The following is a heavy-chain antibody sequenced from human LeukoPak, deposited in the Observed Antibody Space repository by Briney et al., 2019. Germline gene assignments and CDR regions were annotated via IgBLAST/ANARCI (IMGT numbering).Heavy chain of an antibody. CDR2: INSDGRST. Sequence: GGSLRLSCVASGFTFSSYWMHWVRQAPGKGLVWVSHINSDGRSTTYADSVKGRFTISRDNAKNTLSLQMNSLRAEDTAVYYCARTGIAARPTVWFDPWGQGTLVTVSP. J-gene: IGHJ5*02. CDR1: GFTFSSYW. D-gene: IGHD6-6*01. CDR3: ARTGIAARPTVWFDP. V-gene: IGHV3-74*01.